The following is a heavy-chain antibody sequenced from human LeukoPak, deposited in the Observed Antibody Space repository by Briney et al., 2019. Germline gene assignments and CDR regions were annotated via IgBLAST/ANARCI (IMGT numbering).Heavy chain of an antibody. V-gene: IGHV4-59*01. CDR1: GGSISSYY. Sequence: PSETLPHTYTVSGGSISSYYSSWIRQPPGKGLEWIGYIYYSGSTNYNPSLKSRVTISVDTSKNQFSLKLSSVTAADTAVYYCARESYVWGSYRAIFDYWGQGTLVTVSS. J-gene: IGHJ4*02. CDR2: IYYSGST. CDR3: ARESYVWGSYRAIFDY. D-gene: IGHD3-16*02.